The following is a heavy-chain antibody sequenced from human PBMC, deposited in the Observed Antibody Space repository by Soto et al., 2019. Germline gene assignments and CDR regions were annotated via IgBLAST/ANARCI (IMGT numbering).Heavy chain of an antibody. CDR3: ARGGGDDYGSYGMDV. CDR1: GFTDYY. Sequence: QVRLVQSGTEVRKPGASVKVSCKASGFTDYYIHWVRQAPGQGLEGMGWVNPGSGGTNYAQKFQGRVAMARDTFLSSAYMELSSPKSDDTAVYSCARGGGDDYGSYGMDVWGQGTTVTVSS. V-gene: IGHV1-2*02. CDR2: VNPGSGGT. D-gene: IGHD4-17*01. J-gene: IGHJ6*02.